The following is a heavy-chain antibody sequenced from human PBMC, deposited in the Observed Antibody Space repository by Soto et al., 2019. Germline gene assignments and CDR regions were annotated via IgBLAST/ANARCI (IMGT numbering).Heavy chain of an antibody. CDR2: IMSSGAGT. CDR1: GFPFSTYA. J-gene: IGHJ5*02. CDR3: LSGNSPSST. D-gene: IGHD5-12*01. V-gene: IGHV3-23*01. Sequence: SCAASGFPFSTYAMSWVRQAPGKGLEWVSTIMSSGAGTYYPDSMKGRFTISRDNSKNTVYLQMNSLRVEDTAVYYCLSGNSPSSTWGQGTLVTVSS.